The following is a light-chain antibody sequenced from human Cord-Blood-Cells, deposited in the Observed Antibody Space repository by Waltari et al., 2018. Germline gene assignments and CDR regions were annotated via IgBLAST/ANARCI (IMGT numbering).Light chain of an antibody. CDR1: SSDVGGCNY. CDR3: SSYTSSNTLV. V-gene: IGLV2-14*01. Sequence: QSALPQPASVSGSPGQSTTISCTGTSSDVGGCNYVSWSQQHPGKAPKLMIYDVSNRPSEVSNRFSGSKSGNTASLTISGLQAEDEADYYCSSYTSSNTLVFGGGTKLTVL. J-gene: IGLJ2*01. CDR2: DVS.